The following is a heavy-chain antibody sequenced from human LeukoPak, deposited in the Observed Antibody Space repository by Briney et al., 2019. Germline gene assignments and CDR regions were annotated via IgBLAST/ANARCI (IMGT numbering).Heavy chain of an antibody. J-gene: IGHJ4*02. CDR2: ISLSGLT. D-gene: IGHD1-26*01. CDR3: SRESGAFSPFGY. CDR1: GGSISSTNW. Sequence: TSGTLSLTCGVSGGSISSTNWWRWVRQPPGQGLEWIGEISLSGLTNYNPSLKSRVTMSLDKSKNHLSLNLTSVTAADTAVYYCSRESGAFSPFGYWGQGTLVTVSS. V-gene: IGHV4-4*02.